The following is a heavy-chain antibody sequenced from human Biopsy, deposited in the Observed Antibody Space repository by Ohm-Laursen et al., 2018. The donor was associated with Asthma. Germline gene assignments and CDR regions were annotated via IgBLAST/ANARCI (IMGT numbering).Heavy chain of an antibody. Sequence: SVKVSCKASGDSFSNYAISWARQAPGQGLEWMGGLIPVLGTPDHAQMFEGRVTITADESTSTAYMELSSLSSEDTAVYYCARGYSGSDRIVYYYSGLEVWGQETTVTVSS. J-gene: IGHJ6*02. CDR2: LIPVLGTP. CDR3: ARGYSGSDRIVYYYSGLEV. D-gene: IGHD5-12*01. CDR1: GDSFSNYA. V-gene: IGHV1-69*13.